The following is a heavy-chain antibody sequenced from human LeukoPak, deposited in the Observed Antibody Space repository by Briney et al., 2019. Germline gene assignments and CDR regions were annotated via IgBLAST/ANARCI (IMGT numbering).Heavy chain of an antibody. CDR2: ISYDGSNK. V-gene: IGHV3-30-3*01. Sequence: PGGSLRLSCAASGFTFSSYAMHWVRQAPGKGLGWVAVISYDGSNKYYADSVKGRFTISRDNSKNTLYLQMNSLRAEDTAVYYCARDGNWGSQPRNWFDPWGQGTLVTVSS. D-gene: IGHD7-27*01. J-gene: IGHJ5*02. CDR3: ARDGNWGSQPRNWFDP. CDR1: GFTFSSYA.